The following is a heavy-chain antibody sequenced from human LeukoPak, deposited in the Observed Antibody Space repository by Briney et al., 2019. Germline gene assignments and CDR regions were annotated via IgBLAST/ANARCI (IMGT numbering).Heavy chain of an antibody. CDR3: ARSGYYYGLDV. CDR1: GYTFTKYY. CDR2: INPQSGGT. Sequence: ASVKVSCKASGYTFTKYYMHWVRQAPGQGFEWMGWINPQSGGTNYAQNFQGRVTMTGDTSISTVYMEVSRLRSDDTAVYYCARSGYYYGLDVWGQGTTVTLSS. D-gene: IGHD3-22*01. J-gene: IGHJ6*02. V-gene: IGHV1-2*02.